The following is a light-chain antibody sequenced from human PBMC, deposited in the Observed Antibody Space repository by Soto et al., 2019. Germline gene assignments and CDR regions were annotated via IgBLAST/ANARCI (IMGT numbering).Light chain of an antibody. J-gene: IGKJ1*01. CDR1: QSINSW. V-gene: IGKV1-5*03. CDR3: QQYNSYTWT. CDR2: KAS. Sequence: DIQMTQSPSTLSASVGDRVTITCRASQSINSWLAWYQQKPGKAPKLLISKASDLESGVPSRFSGSGSGTEFTLTISSLQPDDFATYYCQQYNSYTWTFGQGTKVEIK.